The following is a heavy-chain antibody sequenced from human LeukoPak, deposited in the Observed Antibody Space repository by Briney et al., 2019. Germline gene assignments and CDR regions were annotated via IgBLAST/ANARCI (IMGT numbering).Heavy chain of an antibody. V-gene: IGHV1-69*04. CDR2: IIPILGIA. CDR1: GDTFSSYA. D-gene: IGHD3-16*02. CDR3: ARGHQDMITFGGVIVGENAFDI. J-gene: IGHJ3*02. Sequence: SVKVSCKASGDTFSSYAISWVRQAPGQGLEWMGRIIPILGIANYAQKFQGRVTITADKSTSTAYMELSSLRSEDTAVYYCARGHQDMITFGGVIVGENAFDIWGQGTMVTVSS.